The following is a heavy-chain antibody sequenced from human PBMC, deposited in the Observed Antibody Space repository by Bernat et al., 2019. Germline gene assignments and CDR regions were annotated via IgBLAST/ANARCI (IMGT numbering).Heavy chain of an antibody. J-gene: IGHJ4*02. CDR3: ARDLGSKKGRDSTGYYFDR. Sequence: QVQLVQSGAEVKRPGSSVKVSCKASGGTFSNYAISWVRQAPGQGLEWMGGIVPMFDTPKYAQKFQCRITINANKSTSTVYMELSSLRSEDTALYYCARDLGSKKGRDSTGYYFDRWGQGTLVTVSP. V-gene: IGHV1-69*06. D-gene: IGHD3-22*01. CDR1: GGTFSNYA. CDR2: IVPMFDTP.